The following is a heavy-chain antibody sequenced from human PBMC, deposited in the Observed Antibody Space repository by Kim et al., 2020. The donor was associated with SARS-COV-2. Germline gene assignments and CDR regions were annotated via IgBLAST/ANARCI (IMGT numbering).Heavy chain of an antibody. Sequence: ASVKVSCKASGYTFTSYAMNWVRQAPGQGLEWMGWINPNTGKPTYAQGFTGRFVISLDTSVSTAYLQISSLKAEDTAVYYCARFFYGSGSYYNYYGMDVWGQGTTVTVSS. V-gene: IGHV7-4-1*02. D-gene: IGHD3-10*01. CDR1: GYTFTSYA. CDR2: INPNTGKP. J-gene: IGHJ6*02. CDR3: ARFFYGSGSYYNYYGMDV.